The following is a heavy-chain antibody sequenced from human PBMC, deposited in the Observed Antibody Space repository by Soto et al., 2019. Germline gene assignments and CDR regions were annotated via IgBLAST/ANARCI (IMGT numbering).Heavy chain of an antibody. CDR2: IYWNDDK. Sequence: SGPTLVNPTQTLTLTCTFSGFSLSTSGVGVGWIRQPPGKALEWLALIYWNDDKRYSPSLKSRLTITKDTSKNQVVLTMTNMDPVDTATYYCAHSYYDFWSGYYTGWSMDVWGQGTTVTVSS. D-gene: IGHD3-3*01. V-gene: IGHV2-5*01. CDR3: AHSYYDFWSGYYTGWSMDV. J-gene: IGHJ6*02. CDR1: GFSLSTSGVG.